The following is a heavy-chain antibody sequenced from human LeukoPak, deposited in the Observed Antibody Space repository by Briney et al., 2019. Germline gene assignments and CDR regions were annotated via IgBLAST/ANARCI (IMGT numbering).Heavy chain of an antibody. CDR2: ISSSGSTI. J-gene: IGHJ5*02. D-gene: IGHD6-19*01. V-gene: IGHV3-48*03. Sequence: LPGGSLRLSCAASGFTFSSYEMNWVRQAPGKGLEWVSYISSSGSTIYYADSVKGRFTISRDNAKNSLYLQMNSLRAEDTAVYYCARDQTGITVAATGWFDPWGQGTLVTVSS. CDR3: ARDQTGITVAATGWFDP. CDR1: GFTFSSYE.